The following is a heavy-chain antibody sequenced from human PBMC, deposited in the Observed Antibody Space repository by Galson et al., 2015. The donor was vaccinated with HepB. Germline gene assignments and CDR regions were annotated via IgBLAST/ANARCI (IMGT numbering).Heavy chain of an antibody. D-gene: IGHD3-22*01. CDR3: AADPDGDYYDSIGYYEG. Sequence: SVKVSCKASGFTFTSSSVHWVRQARGQRLEWIGWIVVGSGSTNYAQKFQERVTITRDMSTSTAYMELSSLRSEDTAVYYCAADPDGDYYDSIGYYEGWGQGTLVTVSS. CDR1: GFTFTSSS. CDR2: IVVGSGST. V-gene: IGHV1-58*01. J-gene: IGHJ4*02.